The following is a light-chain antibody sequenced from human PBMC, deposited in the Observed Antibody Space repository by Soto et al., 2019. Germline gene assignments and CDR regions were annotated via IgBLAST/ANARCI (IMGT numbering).Light chain of an antibody. CDR3: QQTYRTVS. V-gene: IGKV1-39*01. CDR2: AAS. J-gene: IGKJ2*03. Sequence: DIPMTQSPASLSASIGDRVIITCRASQSIGAHLNWYQQKPGKAPNLLISAASTLQTGVPSRFTGSGSGADFTLTISSVQPEDFATYYCQQTYRTVSFGQGSKLQI. CDR1: QSIGAH.